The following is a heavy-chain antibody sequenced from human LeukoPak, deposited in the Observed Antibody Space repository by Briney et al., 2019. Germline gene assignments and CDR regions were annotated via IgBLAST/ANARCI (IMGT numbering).Heavy chain of an antibody. CDR2: IYSGGST. V-gene: IGHV3-53*01. CDR3: ARTVAAIRMYYGMDV. Sequence: TGGSLRLSCAASGFTVSSNYMSWVRQAPGKGLEWVSVIYSGGSTYYADSVKGRFTISRDNSKNTLYLQMNSLRAEDTAVYYCARTVAAIRMYYGMDVWGQGTTVTVSS. CDR1: GFTVSSNY. J-gene: IGHJ6*02. D-gene: IGHD2-15*01.